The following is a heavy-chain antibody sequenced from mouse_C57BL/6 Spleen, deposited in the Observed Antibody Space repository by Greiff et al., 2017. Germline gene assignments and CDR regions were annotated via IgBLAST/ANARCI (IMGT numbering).Heavy chain of an antibody. J-gene: IGHJ4*01. V-gene: IGHV5-12*01. D-gene: IGHD2-4*01. CDR1: GFTFSDYY. CDR2: ISNGGGST. Sequence: DVKLVESGGGLVQPGGSLKLSCAASGFTFSDYYMYWVRQTPEKRLEWVAYISNGGGSTYYPDTVKGRFTISRDNAKNTLYLQMSRLKSEDTAMYYCARGGDYDEGYAMDYWGQGTSVTVSS. CDR3: ARGGDYDEGYAMDY.